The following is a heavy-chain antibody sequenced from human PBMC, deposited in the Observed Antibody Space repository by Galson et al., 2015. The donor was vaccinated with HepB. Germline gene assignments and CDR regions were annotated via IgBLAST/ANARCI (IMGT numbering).Heavy chain of an antibody. Sequence: SVKVSCKASGYTFTSYGISWVRQAPGQGLEWMGWISAYNGNTNYAQKLQGRVTMTTDTSTSTAYMELRSLRSDDTAVYYCARHLGPHEEDAFDIWGQGTMVTVSS. CDR2: ISAYNGNT. J-gene: IGHJ3*02. CDR1: GYTFTSYG. V-gene: IGHV1-18*04. CDR3: ARHLGPHEEDAFDI. D-gene: IGHD1-14*01.